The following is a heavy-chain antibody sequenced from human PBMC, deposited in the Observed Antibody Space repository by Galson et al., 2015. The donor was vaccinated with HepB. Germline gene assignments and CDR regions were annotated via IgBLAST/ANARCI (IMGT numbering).Heavy chain of an antibody. CDR3: ARVKGRGLTGGVYHFYYYMDV. V-gene: IGHV3-48*02. CDR1: GFTFSTYS. J-gene: IGHJ6*03. D-gene: IGHD7-27*01. CDR2: ISSGTSSI. Sequence: SLRLSCAASGFTFSTYSMNWVRQAPGKGLEWVPYISSGTSSINYADSVKGRFTISKDNDKNSLYLQMSSLRDEDTAVYYCARVKGRGLTGGVYHFYYYMDVWGKGTTVTVSS.